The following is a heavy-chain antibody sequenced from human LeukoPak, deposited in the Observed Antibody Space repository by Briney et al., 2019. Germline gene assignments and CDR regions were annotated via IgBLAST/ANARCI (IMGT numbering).Heavy chain of an antibody. J-gene: IGHJ3*02. Sequence: SETLSLTCTVSGGSISSGSYYWGWIRQPPGKGLEWIGSIYYSGSTYYNPSLKSRVTISVDTSKNQFSLKLSSVTAADTAVYYCARLGLPSAFDIWGQGTMVTVSS. CDR3: ARLGLPSAFDI. CDR1: GGSISSGSYY. V-gene: IGHV4-39*01. CDR2: IYYSGST. D-gene: IGHD3/OR15-3a*01.